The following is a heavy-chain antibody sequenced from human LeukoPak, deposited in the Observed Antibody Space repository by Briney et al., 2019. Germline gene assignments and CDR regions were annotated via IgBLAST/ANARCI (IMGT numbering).Heavy chain of an antibody. CDR2: ISGSGGST. CDR1: GFTFSSYA. J-gene: IGHJ4*02. D-gene: IGHD6-19*01. Sequence: GGSLRLSCAASGFTFSSYAMSWVRQAPGKGLEWVSAISGSGGSTYYADSVKGRFTISRDNSKNTLYLQMNSLRAEDAAVYYCARQWLVREPFDYWGQGTLVTVSS. V-gene: IGHV3-23*01. CDR3: ARQWLVREPFDY.